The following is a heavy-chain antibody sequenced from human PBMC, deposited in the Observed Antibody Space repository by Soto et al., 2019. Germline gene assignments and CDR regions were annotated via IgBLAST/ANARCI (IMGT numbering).Heavy chain of an antibody. Sequence: EVQMVETGGGLVQPGGSLRLSCAASGFTVSSDYMSWVRQAPGKGLEWVSVIYSGGSTYYADSVKGRFTISRDNSKNMLSIQMNSLRAEDTAVYYCASDPGGRNGMSVWGQGTTVTVSS. CDR2: IYSGGST. V-gene: IGHV3-66*01. J-gene: IGHJ6*02. CDR1: GFTVSSDY. D-gene: IGHD1-26*01. CDR3: ASDPGGRNGMSV.